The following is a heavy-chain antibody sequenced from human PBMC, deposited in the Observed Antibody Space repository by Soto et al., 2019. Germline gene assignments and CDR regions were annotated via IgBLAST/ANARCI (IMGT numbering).Heavy chain of an antibody. D-gene: IGHD1-26*01. V-gene: IGHV4-39*02. CDR3: ATQEVGGSYVYTFDP. J-gene: IGHJ5*02. CDR2: IYYSGST. CDR1: GGSITSSSYY. Sequence: QLHLRESGPGLVKPSETLSLTCTVSGGSITSSSYYWGWIRQPPGKGLEWIGSIYYSGSTYYNPSLKRLVTTSVATSKNHCSLTLSSVTAADTAVYYCATQEVGGSYVYTFDPWGQGPLVTVSS.